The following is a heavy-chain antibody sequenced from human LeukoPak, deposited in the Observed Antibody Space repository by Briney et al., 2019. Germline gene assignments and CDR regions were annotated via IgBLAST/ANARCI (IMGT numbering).Heavy chain of an antibody. CDR1: GGSISSSSYY. Sequence: SETLSLTCTVSGGSISSSSYYWGWIRQPPGKGLEWIGSIYYSGSTNYNPSLKSRVTISVDTSKNQFSLKLSSVTAADTAVYYCARGEQWLANAFDIWGQGTMVTVSS. J-gene: IGHJ3*02. CDR2: IYYSGST. D-gene: IGHD6-19*01. V-gene: IGHV4-39*07. CDR3: ARGEQWLANAFDI.